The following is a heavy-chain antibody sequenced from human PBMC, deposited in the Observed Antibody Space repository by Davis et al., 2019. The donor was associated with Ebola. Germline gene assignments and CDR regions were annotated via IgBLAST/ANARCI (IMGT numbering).Heavy chain of an antibody. V-gene: IGHV3-30*18. D-gene: IGHD4-17*01. J-gene: IGHJ4*02. CDR3: AKDSTTPAGY. CDR1: GFTFSDYY. CDR2: ISYDGSNK. Sequence: PGGSLRLSCAASGFTFSDYYMSWIRQAPGKGLEWVAVISYDGSNKYYADSVKGRFTISRDNSKNTLYLQMNSLRAEDTAVYYCAKDSTTPAGYWGQGTLVTVSS.